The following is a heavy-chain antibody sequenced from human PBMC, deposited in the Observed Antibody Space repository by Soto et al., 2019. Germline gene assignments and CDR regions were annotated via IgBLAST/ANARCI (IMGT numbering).Heavy chain of an antibody. CDR1: GGSISSGDSY. CDR3: ARDRGGYERIDY. D-gene: IGHD5-12*01. Sequence: PSETLSLTCTVSGGSISSGDSYWSWMRQPPGKGLECIGYNSYCGNTQYNPSSKNPVTISVDQVNNQFSLELSSVTGAGAAVYYCARDRGGYERIDYWGQGTLVTVSS. J-gene: IGHJ4*02. V-gene: IGHV4-30-4*01. CDR2: NSYCGNT.